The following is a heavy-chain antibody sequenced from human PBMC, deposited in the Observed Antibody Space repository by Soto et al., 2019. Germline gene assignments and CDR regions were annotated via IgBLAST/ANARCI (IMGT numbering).Heavy chain of an antibody. D-gene: IGHD3-10*01. Sequence: GASVKVSCKASGYTFTSYGISWVRQAPGQGLEWMGWISAYNGNTNYAQKLQGRVTMTTDTSTSTAYMELGSLRSDDTAVYYCARVPPSTMVRGPRYWFDPWGQGTLVTVSS. CDR2: ISAYNGNT. CDR1: GYTFTSYG. J-gene: IGHJ5*02. CDR3: ARVPPSTMVRGPRYWFDP. V-gene: IGHV1-18*01.